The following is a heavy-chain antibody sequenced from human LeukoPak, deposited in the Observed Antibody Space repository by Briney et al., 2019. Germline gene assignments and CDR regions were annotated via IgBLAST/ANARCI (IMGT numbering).Heavy chain of an antibody. Sequence: SETLSLTCAVYGGSFSGYYWSWIRQPPGKGLEWIGEINHSGSTNYNPSLKSRVTISVDTSKNQFSLKLSSVTAADTAVYYCARRGMATTLKRKNAFDIWGQGTMVTVSS. J-gene: IGHJ3*02. CDR2: INHSGST. D-gene: IGHD5-24*01. V-gene: IGHV4-34*01. CDR1: GGSFSGYY. CDR3: ARRGMATTLKRKNAFDI.